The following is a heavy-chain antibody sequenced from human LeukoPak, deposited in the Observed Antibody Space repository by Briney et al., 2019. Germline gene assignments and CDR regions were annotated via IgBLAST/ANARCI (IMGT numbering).Heavy chain of an antibody. V-gene: IGHV4-39*07. CDR3: ARASCGGGTCYDSRGWFDP. CDR1: GGSISYSNSY. J-gene: IGHJ5*02. CDR2: IYFSGST. D-gene: IGHD2-15*01. Sequence: SETLSLTCTVSGGSISYSNSYWGWIRQPPGKGLEWIANIYFSGSTYYKQSLKSRVTISVDTSKNQFSLKLRSVTAADTAVYYCARASCGGGTCYDSRGWFDPWGQGTLVTVSS.